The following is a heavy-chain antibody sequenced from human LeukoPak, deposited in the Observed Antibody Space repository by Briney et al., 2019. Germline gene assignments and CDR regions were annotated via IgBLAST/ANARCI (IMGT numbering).Heavy chain of an antibody. CDR3: ARGYYYGSGSYPALDY. V-gene: IGHV3-33*08. D-gene: IGHD3-10*01. CDR2: IWYDGSNK. J-gene: IGHJ4*02. CDR1: GFSFSSYP. Sequence: GGSLRLSCAASGFSFSSYPVHWVRQAPGRGLEWVAVIWYDGSNKYYADSVKGRFTISRDNSKNTLYLQMNSLRAEDTAVYYCARGYYYGSGSYPALDYWGQGTLVTVSS.